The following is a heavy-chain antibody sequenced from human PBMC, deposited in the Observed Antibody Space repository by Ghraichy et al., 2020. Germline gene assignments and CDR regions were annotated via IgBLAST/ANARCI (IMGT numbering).Heavy chain of an antibody. Sequence: GALNISCAASGITFSSYNMNWVRQAPGKGLEWVSSISSSSRYIYYADSLKGRFTISRDNAKNSLYLQMNSLRVEDTAVYYCAREGREGTNWSYFYYGLDVWGQGTTVTVSS. D-gene: IGHD1-20*01. CDR1: GITFSSYN. CDR3: AREGREGTNWSYFYYGLDV. J-gene: IGHJ6*02. CDR2: ISSSSRYI. V-gene: IGHV3-21*01.